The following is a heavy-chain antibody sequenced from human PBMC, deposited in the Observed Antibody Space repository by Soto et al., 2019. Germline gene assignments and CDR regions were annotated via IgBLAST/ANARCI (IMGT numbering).Heavy chain of an antibody. CDR2: IYYSGST. Sequence: QLQLQESGPGLVKPSETLSLTCTVSGGSISSSSYYWGWIRQPPGKGLAWIGSIYYSGSTYYKPSLNSRVTVSVDTSKIQFSLKRSSLTAADTAVYSCARPRDGSNSPFGYWGQGALVTFSS. CDR3: ARPRDGSNSPFGY. CDR1: GGSISSSSYY. J-gene: IGHJ4*02. V-gene: IGHV4-39*01. D-gene: IGHD2-21*01.